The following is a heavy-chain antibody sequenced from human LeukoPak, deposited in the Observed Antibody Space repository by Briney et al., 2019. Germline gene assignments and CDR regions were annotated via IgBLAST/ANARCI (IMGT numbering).Heavy chain of an antibody. V-gene: IGHV1-8*01. D-gene: IGHD5-18*01. J-gene: IGHJ4*02. CDR2: MNPNSGNT. CDR1: GYTFTSYD. Sequence: ASVKVSCKASGYTFTSYDINWVRQATGQGLEWMGWMNPNSGNTGYAQKFQGRVTMTRNTSISTAYMELSSLRSEDTAVYFCARDRHLGYSYGHPFHYWGQGTLVIISS. CDR3: ARDRHLGYSYGHPFHY.